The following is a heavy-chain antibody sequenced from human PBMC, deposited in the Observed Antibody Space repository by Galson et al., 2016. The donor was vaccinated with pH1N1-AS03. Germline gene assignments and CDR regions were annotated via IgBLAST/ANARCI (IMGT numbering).Heavy chain of an antibody. V-gene: IGHV1-2*04. Sequence: SVKVSCKASGYIFTDFYVHWVRQAPGQGLEWMGWINTDSGVTNYAQKFEAWVTMTRDTSVSTAHMELYGLKSDDTAVYYCARDPRGPCTSATCPTTYYFGMDVWGQGTTVIVSS. J-gene: IGHJ6*02. CDR2: INTDSGVT. D-gene: IGHD2-2*01. CDR1: GYIFTDFY. CDR3: ARDPRGPCTSATCPTTYYFGMDV.